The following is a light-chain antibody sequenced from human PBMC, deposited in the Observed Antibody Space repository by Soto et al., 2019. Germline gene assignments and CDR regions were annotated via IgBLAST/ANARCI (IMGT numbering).Light chain of an antibody. CDR2: GAS. CDR1: QCVSSN. J-gene: IGKJ1*01. V-gene: IGKV3-15*01. CDR3: QQYNNWPRT. Sequence: EIVMTQSPATLSVSPGEKATHSCRASQCVSSNLAWYQQKPGQAPRLLIYGASTRAIGIPARFSGSGFGTEFTLTFSSLQSEDFAVYYCQQYNNWPRTFGQGTKVDIK.